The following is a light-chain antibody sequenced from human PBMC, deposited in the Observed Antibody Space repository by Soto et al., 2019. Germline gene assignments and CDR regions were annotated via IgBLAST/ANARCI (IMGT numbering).Light chain of an antibody. CDR1: QSLLDSDDGNTY. CDR3: LPSKEFPSIP. CDR2: TLS. V-gene: IGKV2-40*01. Sequence: DIVMTQTPLSLPVTPGEPASISCRSSQSLLDSDDGNTYLDWYLQKPRQSPQLLIYTLSYRASGVPERFSGSSANTDFTLKIRMVEAEDVAVYYCLPSKEFPSIPCGQGTRLEIK. J-gene: IGKJ5*01.